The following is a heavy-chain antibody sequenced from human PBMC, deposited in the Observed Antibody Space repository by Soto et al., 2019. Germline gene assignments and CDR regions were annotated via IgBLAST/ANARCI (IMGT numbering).Heavy chain of an antibody. D-gene: IGHD6-19*01. CDR1: GFTVSSFP. CDR3: ARKVAGSI. V-gene: IGHV3-23*01. J-gene: IGHJ4*02. Sequence: EMHLLESGGGLVQPGGSLRLSCAASGFTVSSFPMTWVRQSPGKGLEWVSSISSSGDGSFYANSVKGRSTISRDSTKNMLFLQCSSLRAEDTAVYYCARKVAGSIGGQGTLVTVSS. CDR2: ISSSGDGS.